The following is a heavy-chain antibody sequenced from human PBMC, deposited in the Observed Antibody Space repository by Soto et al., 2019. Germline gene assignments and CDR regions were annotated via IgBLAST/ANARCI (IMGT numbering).Heavy chain of an antibody. V-gene: IGHV4-39*01. CDR1: GGSISSSSYY. CDR2: IYYSGST. CDR3: ARLRGSGYDFDY. D-gene: IGHD5-12*01. Sequence: SETLSLTCTVSGGSISSSSYYWGWIRQPPGKGLEWIGSIYYSGSTYYNPSLKSRVTISVDTSKNQFSLKLSSVTAADTAVYYCARLRGSGYDFDYWGQGTLVTVSS. J-gene: IGHJ4*02.